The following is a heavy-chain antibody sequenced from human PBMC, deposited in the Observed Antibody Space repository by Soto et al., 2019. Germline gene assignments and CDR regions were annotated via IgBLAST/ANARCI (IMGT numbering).Heavy chain of an antibody. CDR3: AKDFKVSGSHYGTLNYYYGMDV. CDR2: ISYDGYLK. CDR1: GFTFSTYG. D-gene: IGHD3-10*01. J-gene: IGHJ6*02. Sequence: GGSLRLSCAASGFTFSTYGMQWFRQAPGKGLEWVAVISYDGYLKYYVDAVKGRFTVARDNSKNTLFLEMNSLRVEDTAVYFCAKDFKVSGSHYGTLNYYYGMDVWGQGTTVTVSS. V-gene: IGHV3-30*18.